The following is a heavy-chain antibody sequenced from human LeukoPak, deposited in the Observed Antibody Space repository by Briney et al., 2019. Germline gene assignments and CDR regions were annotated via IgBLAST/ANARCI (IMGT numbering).Heavy chain of an antibody. D-gene: IGHD3-9*01. CDR2: ISGSGGST. CDR1: GFTFSSYG. J-gene: IGHJ4*02. V-gene: IGHV3-23*01. CDR3: AKEEGPYYDILTGDYFDY. Sequence: GGSLRLSCAASGFTFSSYGMSWVRQAPGKGLEWVSAISGSGGSTYYADSVKGRFTIPRDNSKNTLYLQMNSLRAEDTAVYYCAKEEGPYYDILTGDYFDYWGQGTLVTVSS.